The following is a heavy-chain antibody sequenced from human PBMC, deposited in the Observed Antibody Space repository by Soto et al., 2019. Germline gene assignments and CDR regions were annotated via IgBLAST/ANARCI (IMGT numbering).Heavy chain of an antibody. CDR3: ARTIASYCSGGSCYSHGYFDL. Sequence: QVQLVQSGAEVKKPGASVKVSCKASGYTFTSYGISWVRQAPGQGLEWMGWISAYNGNTNYAQKLQGRVTMTTDTSTSTAYMELRSLRSDDTAVYYCARTIASYCSGGSCYSHGYFDLWGRGTLVTVSS. V-gene: IGHV1-18*01. J-gene: IGHJ2*01. CDR2: ISAYNGNT. D-gene: IGHD2-15*01. CDR1: GYTFTSYG.